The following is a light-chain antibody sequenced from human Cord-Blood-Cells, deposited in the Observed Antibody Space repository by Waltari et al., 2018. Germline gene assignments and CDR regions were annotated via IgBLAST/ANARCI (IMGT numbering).Light chain of an antibody. CDR1: SSNIGSNT. J-gene: IGLJ3*02. Sequence: QSVLTQPPSASGTPGQRVTITCSGSSSNIGSNTVNRYQQLPGTAPKLLIYSNNQRPSGVPDRFSGSKSGTSASLAISGLQSEDEADYYCAAGDDSLNGPVFGGGTKLTVL. V-gene: IGLV1-44*01. CDR3: AAGDDSLNGPV. CDR2: SNN.